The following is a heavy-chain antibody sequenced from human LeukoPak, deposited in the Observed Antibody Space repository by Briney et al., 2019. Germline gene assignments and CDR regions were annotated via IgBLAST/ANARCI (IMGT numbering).Heavy chain of an antibody. V-gene: IGHV1-69*13. Sequence: SVKVSCKASGGTFSRYAISWVRQAPGQGLEWMGGIIPIFGTANYAQKFQSRVTITADESTSTAYMELSSLRSEDTAVYYCARGADYYYGMDVWGKGTTVTVSS. CDR1: GGTFSRYA. CDR2: IIPIFGTA. CDR3: ARGADYYYGMDV. J-gene: IGHJ6*04.